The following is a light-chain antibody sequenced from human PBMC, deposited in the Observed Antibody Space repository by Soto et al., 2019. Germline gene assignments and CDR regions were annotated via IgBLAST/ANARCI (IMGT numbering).Light chain of an antibody. CDR2: GAS. Sequence: ETVLTQSPGALSLSPGERATLSCGASQSVSSSYLAWYQQKPGQAPRLLIYGASTRATGIPDRFSGSGSGTDFTLTISRLEPVDFAVYYCQQYGSSPPTFGQGTKVDIK. CDR1: QSVSSSY. V-gene: IGKV3-20*01. CDR3: QQYGSSPPT. J-gene: IGKJ1*01.